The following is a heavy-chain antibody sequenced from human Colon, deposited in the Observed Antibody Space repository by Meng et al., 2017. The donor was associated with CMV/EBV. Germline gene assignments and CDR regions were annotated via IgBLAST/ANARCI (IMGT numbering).Heavy chain of an antibody. Sequence: QVALQESGPGLVKPSETLSLTCIVSGVSVTSGAYHWSWIRQSPGKGLEWIGYIYDTGITIYNPSLKSRVTIFLETSKNQFSLNLNSMTTADTAVYYCAKSRSSTPGIVDDWGQGTLVTVSS. D-gene: IGHD2/OR15-2a*01. CDR3: AKSRSSTPGIVDD. V-gene: IGHV4-61*08. J-gene: IGHJ4*02. CDR2: IYDTGIT. CDR1: GVSVTSGAYH.